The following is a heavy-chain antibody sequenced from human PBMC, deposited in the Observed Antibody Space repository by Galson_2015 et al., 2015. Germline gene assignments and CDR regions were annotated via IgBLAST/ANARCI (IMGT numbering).Heavy chain of an antibody. CDR2: INPNSGGT. CDR1: GYTFTGYY. CDR3: ARDQRLGSSSAYYYYYGMDV. Sequence: SVKVSCKASGYTFTGYYMHWVRQAPGQGLEWMGWINPNSGGTNYAQKFQGWVTMTRDTSISTAYMELSRLRSDDTAVYYCARDQRLGSSSAYYYYYGMDVWGQGTTVTVSS. J-gene: IGHJ6*02. V-gene: IGHV1-2*04. D-gene: IGHD6-6*01.